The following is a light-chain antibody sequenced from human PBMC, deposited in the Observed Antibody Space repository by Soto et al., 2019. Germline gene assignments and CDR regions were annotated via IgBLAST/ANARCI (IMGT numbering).Light chain of an antibody. J-gene: IGLJ3*02. CDR3: SSYTVRNTWV. CDR1: GSDVGGYNR. CDR2: EVT. V-gene: IGLV2-14*01. Sequence: QSALTQPASVTGSPGQSITISCTATGSDVGGYNRVSWYQQYPGTAPKLMIYEVTNRPSGLSYRFSGSKSVNTASLTISGLQPEDEADYYCSSYTVRNTWVFGGVTQLTVL.